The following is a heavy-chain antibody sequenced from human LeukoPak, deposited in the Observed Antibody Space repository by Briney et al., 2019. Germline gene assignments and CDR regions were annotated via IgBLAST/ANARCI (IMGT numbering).Heavy chain of an antibody. CDR2: ISSSSTYT. Sequence: GGSLRLSCAASGFTFDDYVMNWVRQAPGKGLEWVSSISSSSTYTFYADSVKGRFTISRDNAKNSLYLQMNSLRPEDTAVYYCARETYWGQGTQVTVSS. J-gene: IGHJ4*02. V-gene: IGHV3-21*01. CDR3: ARETY. CDR1: GFTFDDYV.